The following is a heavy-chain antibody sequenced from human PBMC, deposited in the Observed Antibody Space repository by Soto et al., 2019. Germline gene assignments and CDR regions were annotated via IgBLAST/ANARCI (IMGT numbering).Heavy chain of an antibody. V-gene: IGHV3-30*18. CDR3: AKEWVYDTSGWSFDY. Sequence: QVQLVESGGGVVQPGRSLRLSCAASGFTFSSYGMHWVRQAPGKGLEWVAVISDDGSNKYYADSLKGRFTISRDNSKNKLYLQMNRLRAEDTAVYYCAKEWVYDTSGWSFDYWGQGTLVTVSS. CDR1: GFTFSSYG. D-gene: IGHD3-22*01. J-gene: IGHJ4*02. CDR2: ISDDGSNK.